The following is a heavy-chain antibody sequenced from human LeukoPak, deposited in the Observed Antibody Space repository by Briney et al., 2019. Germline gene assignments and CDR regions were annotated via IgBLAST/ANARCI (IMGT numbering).Heavy chain of an antibody. CDR1: GFTFSSYG. V-gene: IGHV3-30*02. Sequence: GGSLTLSCAASGFTFSSYGMHWVRQAPGKGLEWVAFIRYDGSNKYYADSVKGRTTISRDNSKNTLYLQMNSLRAEDTAVYYCAKDPIAAAGTLDYWGQGTLVTVSS. CDR2: IRYDGSNK. J-gene: IGHJ4*02. D-gene: IGHD6-13*01. CDR3: AKDPIAAAGTLDY.